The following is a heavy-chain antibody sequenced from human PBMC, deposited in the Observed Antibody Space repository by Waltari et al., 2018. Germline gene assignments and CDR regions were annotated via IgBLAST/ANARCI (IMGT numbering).Heavy chain of an antibody. D-gene: IGHD3-22*01. V-gene: IGHV1-18*01. CDR1: GYTFTSYG. J-gene: IGHJ4*02. CDR3: ARDDPEAYDSSGYSDY. CDR2: VSAYNGNT. Sequence: QVQLVQSGAEVKKPGASVQVSCKASGYTFTSYGISWVRPAPGQGLEWMGWVSAYNGNTNYAQKLQGRVTMTTDTSTSTAYMELRSLRSDDTAVYYCARDDPEAYDSSGYSDYWGQGTLVTVSS.